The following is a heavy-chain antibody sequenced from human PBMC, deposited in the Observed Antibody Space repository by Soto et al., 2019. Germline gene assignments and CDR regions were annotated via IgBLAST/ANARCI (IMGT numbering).Heavy chain of an antibody. V-gene: IGHV1-58*01. CDR1: GFTFTSSA. D-gene: IGHD3-9*01. J-gene: IGHJ6*02. CDR2: IVVGCGNT. Sequence: GASVKVSCKASGFTFTSSAVQRVRQARGQRLEWIGWIVVGCGNTNYAQKFQERVTITRDMSTSTAYMELSSLRSEDTAVYYCAATYYDILTGSMDYYGMDVWGQGTTVTVSS. CDR3: AATYYDILTGSMDYYGMDV.